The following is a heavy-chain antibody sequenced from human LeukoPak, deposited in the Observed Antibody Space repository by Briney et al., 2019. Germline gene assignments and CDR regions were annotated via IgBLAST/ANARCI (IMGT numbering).Heavy chain of an antibody. V-gene: IGHV3-23*01. Sequence: GGSLRLSCVASGFTLSNYAMSWVRQAPEKGLDWVSVISGSAHKIRYADSVKGRFTISRDNSENTVYLQMNNLRAEDTALYYCAGRVTGYSSGYVYWGQGTLVTVSS. D-gene: IGHD5-18*01. CDR3: AGRVTGYSSGYVY. CDR2: ISGSAHKI. J-gene: IGHJ4*02. CDR1: GFTLSNYA.